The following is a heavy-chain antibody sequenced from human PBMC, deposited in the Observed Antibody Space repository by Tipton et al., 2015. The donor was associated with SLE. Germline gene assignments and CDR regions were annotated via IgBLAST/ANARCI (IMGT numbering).Heavy chain of an antibody. CDR2: GTYSGTT. D-gene: IGHD3-10*01. V-gene: IGHV4-59*12. J-gene: IGHJ5*02. CDR1: GGSLSSYF. Sequence: TLSLTCTVSGGSLSSYFWSWIRQSPEKGLEYIGYGTYSGTTNYNPSLKSRVSISVDTSKNQFSLKLNSVTAADTAVYYCARGLSYYGSARYWFDRWGQGTLVTVSS. CDR3: ARGLSYYGSARYWFDR.